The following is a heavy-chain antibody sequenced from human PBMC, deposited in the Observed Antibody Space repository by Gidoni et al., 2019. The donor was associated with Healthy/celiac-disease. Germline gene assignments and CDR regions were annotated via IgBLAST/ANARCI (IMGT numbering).Heavy chain of an antibody. V-gene: IGHV3-23*01. J-gene: IGHJ4*02. CDR1: GFTFRSYA. Sequence: EVQLLASGGGLVQPGGSLRLSCAASGFTFRSYAMSWVRQAPGKGLGWVSAISGSGGSTYYADSVKGRFTISRDNSKNTLYLQMNSLRAEDTAVYYCAKLGGGDSSSSFIDYWGQGTLVTVSS. CDR2: ISGSGGST. CDR3: AKLGGGDSSSSFIDY. D-gene: IGHD6-6*01.